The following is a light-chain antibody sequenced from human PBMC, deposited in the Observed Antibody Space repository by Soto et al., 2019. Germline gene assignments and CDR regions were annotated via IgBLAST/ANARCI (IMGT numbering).Light chain of an antibody. CDR2: DAS. Sequence: EILMTQSPATLSVSPGEGDTLSCRASQSINTNLAWYQQKPGQAPRLLIYDASTRATGFPARFSGSGYGTEFTLTINSLQSEDFAVYYCQQYNNWPRTFGQGTKVDIK. CDR3: QQYNNWPRT. CDR1: QSINTN. V-gene: IGKV3-15*01. J-gene: IGKJ1*01.